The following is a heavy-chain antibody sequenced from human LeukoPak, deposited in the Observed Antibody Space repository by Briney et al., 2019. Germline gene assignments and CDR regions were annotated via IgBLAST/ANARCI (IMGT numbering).Heavy chain of an antibody. CDR1: GFTFSSYS. V-gene: IGHV3-21*01. J-gene: IGHJ5*02. CDR3: ARDDKYYYDSSGRANWFDP. D-gene: IGHD3-22*01. CDR2: ISSSSSYI. Sequence: GGSLRLSCAASGFTFSSYSMNWVRQAPGKGLEWVSSISSSSSYIYYADSVKGRFTISRDNAKNSLCLQMNSLRAEDTAVYYCARDDKYYYDSSGRANWFDPWGQGTLVTVSS.